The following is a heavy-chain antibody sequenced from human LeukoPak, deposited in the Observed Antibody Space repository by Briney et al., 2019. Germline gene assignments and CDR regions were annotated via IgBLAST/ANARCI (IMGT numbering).Heavy chain of an antibody. D-gene: IGHD3-22*01. CDR3: HTAYYYDSSGYYVGGYYYYYMDV. CDR2: IYTSGST. CDR1: VRSISSSRYY. Sequence: SETLSLTCTVSVRSISSSRYYWGWIRQPAGKGLEWIGRIYTSGSTHYNPSLKSRVTISVDTYKNQFSLKLSSVTAADTAVYYCHTAYYYDSSGYYVGGYYYYYMDVWGKGTTVTISS. J-gene: IGHJ6*03. V-gene: IGHV4-61*02.